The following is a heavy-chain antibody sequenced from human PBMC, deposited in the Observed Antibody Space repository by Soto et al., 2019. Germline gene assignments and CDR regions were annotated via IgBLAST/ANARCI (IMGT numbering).Heavy chain of an antibody. V-gene: IGHV3-30-3*01. D-gene: IGHD2-2*03. Sequence: GGSLRLSCAASGFTFSSYAMHWVRQAPGKGLEWVAVISYDGSNKYYADSVKGRFTISRDNSKNTLYLQMNSLRAEDTAVYYCARDGSYYFDYWGQGTLVTVSS. CDR3: ARDGSYYFDY. CDR1: GFTFSSYA. J-gene: IGHJ4*02. CDR2: ISYDGSNK.